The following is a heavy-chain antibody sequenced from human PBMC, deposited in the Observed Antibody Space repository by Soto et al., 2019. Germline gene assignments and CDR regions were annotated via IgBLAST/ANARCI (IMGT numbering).Heavy chain of an antibody. D-gene: IGHD2-2*02. CDR2: FHYSRST. V-gene: IGHV4-59*01. CDR1: GGSISGYY. Sequence: PSETLSLTCSVSGGSISGYYWSWIRQPPGKGLEWIGYFHYSRSTNYNPSLKSRVTISVDTSKNQFSLNLSSVTAADTAVYYCPRTYTDAFDIWGQGTMVTVSS. CDR3: PRTYTDAFDI. J-gene: IGHJ3*02.